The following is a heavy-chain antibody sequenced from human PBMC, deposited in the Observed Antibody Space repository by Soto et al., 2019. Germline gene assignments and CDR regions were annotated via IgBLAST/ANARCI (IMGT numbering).Heavy chain of an antibody. Sequence: EVQLVQSGGGLVQPGGSLRLSCAASGFTFRTYSLNWIRQAPGKGLEWISYISSSGSARYYADSVTGRFTVSRDNAKNSLYLQMTSLRVEDTGVYYCARDRGADYGAYDYWGQGTLVSVSS. D-gene: IGHD4-17*01. J-gene: IGHJ4*02. V-gene: IGHV3-48*01. CDR3: ARDRGADYGAYDY. CDR1: GFTFRTYS. CDR2: ISSSGSAR.